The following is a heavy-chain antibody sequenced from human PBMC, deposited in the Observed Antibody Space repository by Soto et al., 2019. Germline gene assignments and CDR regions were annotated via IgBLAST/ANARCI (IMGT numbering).Heavy chain of an antibody. D-gene: IGHD2-15*01. CDR3: AKDSTHCSGGRCNYFDY. V-gene: IGHV3-30*18. Sequence: QVQLVESGGGVVQPGRSLGLSCAASGFTFSSYGMHWVRQSPGKGLEWVAVISYDGNDKYYADSVRGRLTISRDNSKNTVFLQMDSMRAEDTGIYYCAKDSTHCSGGRCNYFDYWGRGTLVTVSS. CDR2: ISYDGNDK. J-gene: IGHJ4*02. CDR1: GFTFSSYG.